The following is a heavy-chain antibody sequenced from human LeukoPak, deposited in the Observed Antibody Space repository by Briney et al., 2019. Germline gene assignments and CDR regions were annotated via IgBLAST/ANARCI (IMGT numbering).Heavy chain of an antibody. D-gene: IGHD2-15*01. CDR3: ARGVARGGDFDY. CDR1: GGTFSSYA. J-gene: IGHJ4*02. Sequence: SVKVSCKASGGTFSSYAIRWVRQAPGQGLEWMGGIIPIFGTANYAQKFQGRVTITTDESTSTAYMELSSLRSEDTAVYYCARGVARGGDFDYWGQGTLVTVSS. V-gene: IGHV1-69*05. CDR2: IIPIFGTA.